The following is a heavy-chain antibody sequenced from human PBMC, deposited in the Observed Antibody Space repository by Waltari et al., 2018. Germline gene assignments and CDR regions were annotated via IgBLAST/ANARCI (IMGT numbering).Heavy chain of an antibody. J-gene: IGHJ2*01. CDR3: ARDVVDSNYWEGYFDL. V-gene: IGHV1-69*04. D-gene: IGHD1-1*01. Sequence: QVQLVQSGAEVKKPGSSVKVSCKTAGGTFSSYGISWVRQAPGQGIEGVGRFIPLLVLTNYEQQLLGRVTMTADKSTNTAYMELSSLRSEDTAVYYCARDVVDSNYWEGYFDLWGRGTLVAVSS. CDR2: FIPLLVLT. CDR1: GGTFSSYG.